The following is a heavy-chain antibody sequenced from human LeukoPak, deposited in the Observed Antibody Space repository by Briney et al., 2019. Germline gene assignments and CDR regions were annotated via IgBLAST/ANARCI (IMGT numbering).Heavy chain of an antibody. Sequence: SETLSLTCTVSGGSISSYYWSWIRQPAGKGLEWIGRIYTSRSTNYNPSLKSRVTMSVDTSKNQFSLKLSSVTAADTAVYYCARQYQLLWGNWFDPWGQGTLVTVSS. CDR1: GGSISSYY. J-gene: IGHJ5*02. CDR3: ARQYQLLWGNWFDP. V-gene: IGHV4-4*07. CDR2: IYTSRST. D-gene: IGHD2-2*01.